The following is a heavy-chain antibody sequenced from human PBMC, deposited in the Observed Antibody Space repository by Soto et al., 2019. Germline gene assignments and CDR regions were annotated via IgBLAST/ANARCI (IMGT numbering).Heavy chain of an antibody. J-gene: IGHJ6*03. CDR1: GGSISSSSYY. D-gene: IGHD5-12*01. Sequence: QLQLEESGPGLVKPSETLSLTCTVSGGSISSSSYYWAWIRQSPGKGLEWIGSFDYSGSTYYSPSLRSRDTTAGDTSRKQISLRLSSVTAAGTAVYYCARISVASRYMDVWGKGTTVTDSS. CDR3: ARISVASRYMDV. CDR2: FDYSGST. V-gene: IGHV4-39*01.